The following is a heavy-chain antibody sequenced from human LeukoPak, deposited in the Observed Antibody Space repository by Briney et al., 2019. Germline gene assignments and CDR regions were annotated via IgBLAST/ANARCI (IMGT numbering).Heavy chain of an antibody. J-gene: IGHJ4*02. Sequence: GASVKVSCKASGYTFTSYGISWVRQAPGQGLEWMGWISAYNGNTNYAQKLQGRATMTTDTSTSTAYMELRSLRSDDTAVYYCARRGSGWYVGLHFDYWGQGTLVTVSS. CDR2: ISAYNGNT. D-gene: IGHD6-19*01. V-gene: IGHV1-18*01. CDR1: GYTFTSYG. CDR3: ARRGSGWYVGLHFDY.